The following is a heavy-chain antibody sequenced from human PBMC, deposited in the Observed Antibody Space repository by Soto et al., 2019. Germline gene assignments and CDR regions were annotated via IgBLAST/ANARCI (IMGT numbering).Heavy chain of an antibody. V-gene: IGHV4-61*01. CDR3: ARGIQYCSGGSCYSFVDWFDP. Sequence: KASETLSLTCTVSGGSVSSGSYSWSWIRQPPXKGLEWIGYIYYSGSTNYNPSLKSRVTISVYTSKNQFSLKLSSVTAADTAVYYCARGIQYCSGGSCYSFVDWFDPWGQGTLVTVSS. CDR2: IYYSGST. D-gene: IGHD2-15*01. J-gene: IGHJ5*02. CDR1: GGSVSSGSYS.